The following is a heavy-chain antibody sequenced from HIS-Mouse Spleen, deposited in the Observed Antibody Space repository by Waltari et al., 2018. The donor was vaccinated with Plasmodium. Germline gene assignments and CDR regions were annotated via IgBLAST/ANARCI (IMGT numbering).Heavy chain of an antibody. D-gene: IGHD6-13*01. CDR1: GGSISSGGYY. Sequence: QVQLQESGPGLVQPSQTLSLTCTISGGSISSGGYYWSWIRQHPGKGLEWIGYIYYSGSTYYNPSLKSRVTISVDTSKNQFSLKLSSVTAADTAVYYCARSIAATVTFYFDYWGQGTLVTVSS. CDR2: IYYSGST. CDR3: ARSIAATVTFYFDY. J-gene: IGHJ4*02. V-gene: IGHV4-31*03.